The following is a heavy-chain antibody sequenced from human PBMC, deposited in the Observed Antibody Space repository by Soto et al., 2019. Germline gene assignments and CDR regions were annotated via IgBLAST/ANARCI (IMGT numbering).Heavy chain of an antibody. J-gene: IGHJ4*02. D-gene: IGHD7-27*01. CDR2: IYYSGIT. V-gene: IGHV4-39*01. CDR3: ARHWAN. Sequence: LSLTCTVSGVSISNSSYYWGWIRRPPGKGLEWIGTIYYSGITCYNPSLKSPVTIYVDTPKNQFSLKLTSVTAADTAVYYCARHWANWGQGTLVTVSS. CDR1: GVSISNSSYY.